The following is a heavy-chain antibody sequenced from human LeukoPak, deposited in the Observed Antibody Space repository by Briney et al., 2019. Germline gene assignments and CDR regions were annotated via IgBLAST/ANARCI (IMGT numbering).Heavy chain of an antibody. Sequence: GGSLRMSCAASGLTFNNSAMCWVRQPPGKVLEWVSAITGSGGDTYHADSVKGRFTISRDNSKNTLYLQMNSLRAEDTAVYYCAKGSRDSRPYYFDFWGQGTLVTVSS. CDR3: AKGSRDSRPYYFDF. CDR2: ITGSGGDT. CDR1: GLTFNNSA. D-gene: IGHD3-10*01. V-gene: IGHV3-23*01. J-gene: IGHJ4*02.